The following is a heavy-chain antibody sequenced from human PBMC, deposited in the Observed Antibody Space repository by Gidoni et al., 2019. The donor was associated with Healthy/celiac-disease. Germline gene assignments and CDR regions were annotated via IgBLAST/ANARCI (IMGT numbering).Heavy chain of an antibody. CDR3: ARDQIPRIAAAGRPPDY. V-gene: IGHV3-30-3*01. J-gene: IGHJ4*02. Sequence: QVQLVESGGGVVQPGRSLRLSCAASGFNFSSYAMHWVRQAPGKGLEWVAVISYDGSNKYYADSVKGRFTISRDNSKNTLYLQMNSLRAEDTAVYYCARDQIPRIAAAGRPPDYWGQGTLVTVSS. D-gene: IGHD6-13*01. CDR1: GFNFSSYA. CDR2: ISYDGSNK.